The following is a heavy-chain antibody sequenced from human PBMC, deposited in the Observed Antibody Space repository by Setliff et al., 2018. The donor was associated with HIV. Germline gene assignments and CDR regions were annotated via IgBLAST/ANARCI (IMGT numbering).Heavy chain of an antibody. CDR1: GGSISSSSYY. CDR2: IYYSGST. Sequence: SETLSLTCTVSGGSISSSSYYWGWIRQPPGKGLEWIGSIYYSGSTYYNPSLKSRVTISIDTSKNQFSLKLSSVTAADTAVYYCASRYHYYDSSGYYRQGAFDIWGQGTMVTVSS. J-gene: IGHJ3*02. D-gene: IGHD3-22*01. V-gene: IGHV4-39*01. CDR3: ASRYHYYDSSGYYRQGAFDI.